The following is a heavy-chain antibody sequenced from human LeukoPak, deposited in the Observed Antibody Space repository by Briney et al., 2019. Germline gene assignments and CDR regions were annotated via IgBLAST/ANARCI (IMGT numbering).Heavy chain of an antibody. CDR2: ISRSGSTI. V-gene: IGHV3-48*03. D-gene: IGHD5-12*01. J-gene: IGHJ4*02. CDR3: ASGYDLPY. Sequence: GGSLRLSCAASTFTFSSYEMNWVRQAPGKGLEWISYISRSGSTIYYADSVKGRFTISRDDAKNSLYLQMNSLRAEDTAVYYCASGYDLPYWGQGTLVTVSS. CDR1: TFTFSSYE.